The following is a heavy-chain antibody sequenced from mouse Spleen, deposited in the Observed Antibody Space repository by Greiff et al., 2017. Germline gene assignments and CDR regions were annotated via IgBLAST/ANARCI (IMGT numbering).Heavy chain of an antibody. CDR1: GFTFSSYA. V-gene: IGHV5-9-1*01. Sequence: DVKLVESGGGLVKPGGSLKLSCAASGFTFSSYAMSWVRQTPEKRLEWVATISSGGSYTYYPDSVKGRFTISRDNAKNTLYLQMSSLRSEDTAMYYCAKTLLRTPFAYWGQGTLVTVSA. J-gene: IGHJ3*01. D-gene: IGHD1-2*01. CDR2: ISSGGSYT. CDR3: AKTLLRTPFAY.